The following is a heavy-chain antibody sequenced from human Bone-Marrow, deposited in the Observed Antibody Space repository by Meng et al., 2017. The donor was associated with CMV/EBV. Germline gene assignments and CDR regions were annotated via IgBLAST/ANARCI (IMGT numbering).Heavy chain of an antibody. CDR3: ASITMFYTRFDY. J-gene: IGHJ4*02. CDR2: ISYSGSA. Sequence: VSGGSIISTTSYWGWIGQPPGKGLEWIGSISYSGSAYYSPSLTGRVTISIDTSKSQFSLVLSSVTAADTAVYYCASITMFYTRFDYWGQGSLVTVSS. D-gene: IGHD3-10*02. V-gene: IGHV4-39*07. CDR1: GGSIISTTSY.